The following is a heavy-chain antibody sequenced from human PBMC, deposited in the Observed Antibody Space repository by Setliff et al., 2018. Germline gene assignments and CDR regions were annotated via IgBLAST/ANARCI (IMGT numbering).Heavy chain of an antibody. V-gene: IGHV3-7*01. D-gene: IGHD2-15*01. J-gene: IGHJ4*02. CDR2: IKQDGSEK. Sequence: PGGSLRLSCAASGFIFTNYWMTWIRQAPGKGPEWVANIKQDGSEKYYVASVKGRFTISRDNSKNTLYLQMNSLRPEDTAVDYCARTCSGSGCYAGLESWGQGTPVTVSS. CDR3: ARTCSGSGCYAGLES. CDR1: GFIFTNYW.